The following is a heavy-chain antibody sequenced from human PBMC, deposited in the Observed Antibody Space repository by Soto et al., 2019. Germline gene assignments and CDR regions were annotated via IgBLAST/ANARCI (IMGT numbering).Heavy chain of an antibody. J-gene: IGHJ4*02. V-gene: IGHV4-59*01. CDR3: ARLSSGYYRFDY. CDR1: GGSISSYY. D-gene: IGHD3-22*01. CDR2: IYYSGST. Sequence: ASETLSLTCTVSGGSISSYYWSWIRQPPGKGLEWIGYIYYSGSTNYNPSLKSRVTISVDTSKNQFSLKLSSVTAADTAVYYCARLSSGYYRFDYWGQGTLVTVSS.